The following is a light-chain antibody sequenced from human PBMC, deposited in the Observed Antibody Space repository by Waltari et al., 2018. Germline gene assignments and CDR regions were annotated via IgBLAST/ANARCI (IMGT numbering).Light chain of an antibody. CDR1: QGISSY. CDR2: AAS. V-gene: IGKV1-8*01. CDR3: QQYYSYPPT. J-gene: IGKJ4*01. Sequence: AIRMTQSPSSFSASTGDRVTITCRASQGISSYLALYQQKPGKAPKRLIYAASTLQSGVPSRFSGSGSGTDFTLTISCLQSEDFATYYCQQYYSYPPTFGGGTKVEIK.